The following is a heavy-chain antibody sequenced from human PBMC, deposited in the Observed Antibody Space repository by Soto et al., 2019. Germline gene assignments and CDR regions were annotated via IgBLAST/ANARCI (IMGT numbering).Heavy chain of an antibody. CDR3: ARPYYYGSEDAFDI. J-gene: IGHJ3*02. D-gene: IGHD3-10*01. CDR2: IKQDGREK. Sequence: EVQLVESGGGLVQPGGSLRLSCAASGFTFSSYWMSWVRQAPGKGREWVANIKQDGREKYYVDSVKGRFTISRDNAKNSLYLQMNSLRAEDTAVYYCARPYYYGSEDAFDIWGQGTMVTVSS. CDR1: GFTFSSYW. V-gene: IGHV3-7*01.